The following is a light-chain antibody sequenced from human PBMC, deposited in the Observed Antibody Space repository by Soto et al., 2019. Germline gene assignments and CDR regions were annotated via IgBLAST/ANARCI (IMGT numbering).Light chain of an antibody. J-gene: IGLJ1*01. CDR3: QSYDSSLSARDV. CDR1: SSNIGAGYD. CDR2: GNN. Sequence: QAVVTQPPSVSGAPGQRVTISCTGSSSNIGAGYDVHWYQQLPGTAPKLLIYGNNNRPSRVPDRFSGSKSGTSASLAITGLQAEDEADYYCQSYDSSLSARDVFGTGTKLTVL. V-gene: IGLV1-40*01.